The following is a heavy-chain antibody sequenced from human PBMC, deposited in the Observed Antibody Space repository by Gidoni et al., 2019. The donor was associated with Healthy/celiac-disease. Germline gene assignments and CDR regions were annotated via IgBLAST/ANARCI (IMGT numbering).Heavy chain of an antibody. CDR2: IYYSGST. Sequence: QVQLQESGPGLVKPSQTLSLTCTVSGGSISSGGYYWSWIRQHPGKGLEWIGYIYYSGSTYYNPSLKSRVTISVDTSKNQFSLKLSSVTAADTAVYYCARDPVPSPHGRLPSGGWFDPWGQGTLVTVSS. CDR1: GGSISSGGYY. CDR3: ARDPVPSPHGRLPSGGWFDP. J-gene: IGHJ5*02. V-gene: IGHV4-31*03. D-gene: IGHD3-16*01.